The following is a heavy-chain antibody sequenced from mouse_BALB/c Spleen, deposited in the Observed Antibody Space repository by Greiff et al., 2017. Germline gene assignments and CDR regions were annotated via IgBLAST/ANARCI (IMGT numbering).Heavy chain of an antibody. V-gene: IGHV5-12-1*01. CDR3: ARHHKGFAY. CDR2: ISSGGGST. CDR1: GFAFSSYD. D-gene: IGHD1-3*01. Sequence: EVHLVESGGGLVKPGGSLKLSCAASGFAFSSYDMSWVRQTPEKRLEWVAYISSGGGSTYYPDTVKGRFTISRDNAKNTLYLQMSSLKSEDTAMYYCARHHKGFAYWGQGTLVTVSA. J-gene: IGHJ3*01.